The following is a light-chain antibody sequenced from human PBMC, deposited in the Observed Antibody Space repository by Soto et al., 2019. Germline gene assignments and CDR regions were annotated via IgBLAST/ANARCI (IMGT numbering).Light chain of an antibody. CDR1: QGISSF. V-gene: IGKV1-9*01. J-gene: IGKJ1*01. Sequence: DIQMTQSPSSLSASVGDRVTIACRASQGISSFLARYQQKPGKAPNLLIYAASTLQSGVPSRFSGGGSGTDFTLTIDRLQPEDFATYYCQQYNSYSGTFGQGTKVDIK. CDR3: QQYNSYSGT. CDR2: AAS.